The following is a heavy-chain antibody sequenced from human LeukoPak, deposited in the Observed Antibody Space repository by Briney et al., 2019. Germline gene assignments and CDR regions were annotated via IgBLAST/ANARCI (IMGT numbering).Heavy chain of an antibody. CDR2: IRSSSTTI. CDR1: GFTFSNYS. V-gene: IGHV3-48*01. Sequence: PGGSLRLSCEASGFTFSNYSMNWVRQAPGKGLEWVSYIRSSSTTIYYADSVKGRFTISRDNAKNSLYLQMNSLRAEDTALYYCAKDITAGRYYYGSGSLDYWGQGTLVTVSS. CDR3: AKDITAGRYYYGSGSLDY. D-gene: IGHD3-10*01. J-gene: IGHJ4*02.